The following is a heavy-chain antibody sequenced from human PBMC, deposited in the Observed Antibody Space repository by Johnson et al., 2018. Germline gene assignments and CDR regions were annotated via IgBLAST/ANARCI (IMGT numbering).Heavy chain of an antibody. CDR2: ISGSSGTT. V-gene: IGHV3-23*01. CDR3: ARRQHGDYPWSTFDV. Sequence: VQSGGSLRISCGDSTFTFSSYAMSWVRQTTLKGLECVSVISGSSGTTKYADSVKGRFTISRDNSKNTLYLQINSLRVEDTGVYYCARRQHGDYPWSTFDVWGQGTMVTVSS. J-gene: IGHJ3*01. D-gene: IGHD4-17*01. CDR1: TFTFSSYA.